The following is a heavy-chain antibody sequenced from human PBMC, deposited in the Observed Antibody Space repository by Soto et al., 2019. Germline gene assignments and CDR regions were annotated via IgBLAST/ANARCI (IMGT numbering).Heavy chain of an antibody. J-gene: IGHJ6*02. CDR1: GYTFTSYY. D-gene: IGHD4-4*01. V-gene: IGHV1-46*01. CDR2: INPSGGST. CDR3: AREKTTVNYYYYGMDV. Sequence: ASVKVSCKASGYTFTSYYMHWVRQAPGQGLEWMGIINPSGGSTSYAQKFQGRVTMTRDTSTSTVYMELSSLRSEDTAVYYCAREKTTVNYYYYGMDVWGQGTTVTVSS.